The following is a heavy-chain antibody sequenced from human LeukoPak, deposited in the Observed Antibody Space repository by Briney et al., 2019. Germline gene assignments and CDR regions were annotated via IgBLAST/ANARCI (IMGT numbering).Heavy chain of an antibody. Sequence: GGSLRLSCAASGFIFSTYAMHWVRQAPGKGLEGVAVISYDGSNKYYADSVKGRFTISRDNSKNTLDLQMSSLRLEDTAVYHCARADYASIVGATGPVGYWGQGTLVTVSS. CDR2: ISYDGSNK. CDR3: ARADYASIVGATGPVGY. J-gene: IGHJ4*02. CDR1: GFIFSTYA. V-gene: IGHV3-30-3*01. D-gene: IGHD1-26*01.